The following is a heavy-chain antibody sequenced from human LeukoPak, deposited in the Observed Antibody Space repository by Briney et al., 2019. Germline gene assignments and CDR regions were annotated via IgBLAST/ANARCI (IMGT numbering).Heavy chain of an antibody. V-gene: IGHV4-61*02. D-gene: IGHD2-2*01. J-gene: IGHJ5*02. Sequence: KTSETLSLTCTVSGGSISSGSYYWSWIRQPAGKGLEWIGRIYTSGSTNYNPSLKSRVTISVDTSKNQFSLKLSSVTAADTAVYYCARGRVVPAAIGSWFDPWGQGTLVTVSS. CDR1: GGSISSGSYY. CDR3: ARGRVVPAAIGSWFDP. CDR2: IYTSGST.